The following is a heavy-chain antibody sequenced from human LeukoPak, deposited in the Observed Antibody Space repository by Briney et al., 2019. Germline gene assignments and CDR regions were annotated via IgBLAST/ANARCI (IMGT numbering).Heavy chain of an antibody. CDR1: AGSLSSGIYY. CDR2: IHYSGST. D-gene: IGHD3-10*01. Sequence: SQTLSLTCTVSAGSLSSGIYYWNWIRQHPGKGLECIGYIHYSGSTHYNPSLHSRVTISVDTSKNKFSLELSSVTAADTAVYYCAGGFDRSKVGFWGQGTLVTVSS. CDR3: AGGFDRSKVGF. J-gene: IGHJ4*02. V-gene: IGHV4-31*03.